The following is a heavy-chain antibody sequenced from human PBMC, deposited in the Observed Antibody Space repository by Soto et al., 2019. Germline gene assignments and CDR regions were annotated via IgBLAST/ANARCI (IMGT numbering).Heavy chain of an antibody. V-gene: IGHV4-61*01. CDR2: IYYSGST. CDR1: GGSVSSGSYY. CDR3: ARDRVWELLHAFDI. D-gene: IGHD1-26*01. J-gene: IGHJ3*02. Sequence: SETLSLTCTVSGGSVSSGSYYWSWIRQPPGKGLEWIGYIYYSGSTNYNPSLKSRVTISVDTSKNQFSLKLSSVTAADTAVYYCARDRVWELLHAFDIWGQGTMVTISS.